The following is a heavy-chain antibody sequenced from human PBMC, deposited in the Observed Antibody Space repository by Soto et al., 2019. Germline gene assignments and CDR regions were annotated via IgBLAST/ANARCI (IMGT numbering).Heavy chain of an antibody. V-gene: IGHV1-69*01. J-gene: IGHJ3*02. CDR2: IIPIFGTA. CDR3: ARYPHLSNIGYCSGGSCYSPGAFDI. Sequence: QVQLVQSGAEVKKPGSSVKVSCKASGGTFSSYAISWVRQAPGQGLEWMGGIIPIFGTANYAQKFQGRVTITADESTSTAYMELSSLRSEDTAVYYCARYPHLSNIGYCSGGSCYSPGAFDIWGQGTMVTVSS. CDR1: GGTFSSYA. D-gene: IGHD2-15*01.